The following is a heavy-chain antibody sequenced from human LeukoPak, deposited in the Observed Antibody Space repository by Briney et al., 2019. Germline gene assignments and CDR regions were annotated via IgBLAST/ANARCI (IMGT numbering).Heavy chain of an antibody. CDR1: GANIISFSYS. Sequence: SETLSLTCTVSGANIISFSYSWVWIRQPPGKGLEWIGAIDYSGSTYYNPSLKSRVTISIDTSKSQFSLSLHSVTATDTAVYYYAIHLWLVSYYFDMDVWDKGTTVTVSS. CDR2: IDYSGST. V-gene: IGHV4-39*01. J-gene: IGHJ6*03. CDR3: AIHLWLVSYYFDMDV. D-gene: IGHD6-19*01.